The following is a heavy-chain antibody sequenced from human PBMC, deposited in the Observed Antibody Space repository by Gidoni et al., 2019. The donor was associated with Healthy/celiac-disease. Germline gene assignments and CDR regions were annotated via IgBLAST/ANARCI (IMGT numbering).Heavy chain of an antibody. J-gene: IGHJ4*02. CDR3: ERGFRGSSWYLSY. Sequence: EVQLVESGGGLVKPGGSLRLSCAASGFPFSSYSMTWVRQAPGKGLEWCSSISSRSSYIDYADSVKGRFTISRDNDKNSLYLQMNSLRAEDTAVYYCERGFRGSSWYLSYWGQGTLVTVSS. D-gene: IGHD6-13*01. V-gene: IGHV3-21*01. CDR2: ISSRSSYI. CDR1: GFPFSSYS.